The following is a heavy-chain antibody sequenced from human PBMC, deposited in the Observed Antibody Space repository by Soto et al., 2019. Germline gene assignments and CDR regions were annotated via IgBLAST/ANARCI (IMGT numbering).Heavy chain of an antibody. CDR1: GFTFSNYG. J-gene: IGHJ4*02. Sequence: QVQLVESEGGVVQPGRSLRLSCTASGFTFSNYGMHWVRQAPGKGLEWVTVISYDGNVAYYADSVKGRFTSSRDNSKNPRYLQMNSLRTEDTAVYYCAKEGPITNWYFDYWGQGTLVTVSS. CDR2: ISYDGNVA. D-gene: IGHD1-1*01. V-gene: IGHV3-30*18. CDR3: AKEGPITNWYFDY.